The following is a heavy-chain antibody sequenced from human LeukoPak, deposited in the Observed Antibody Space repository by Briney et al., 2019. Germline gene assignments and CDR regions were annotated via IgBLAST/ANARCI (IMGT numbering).Heavy chain of an antibody. CDR2: IFPSGGEI. V-gene: IGHV3-23*01. Sequence: GGSLRLSCAASGFTFSTFAMLWVRQPRGKGLEWVSSIFPSGGEIHYADSVRGRFTISRDNSKNTLYLQMNGLRAEDTAVYYCAKGMIVGATTQQNFDYWGQGTLVTVSS. D-gene: IGHD1-26*01. J-gene: IGHJ4*02. CDR1: GFTFSTFA. CDR3: AKGMIVGATTQQNFDY.